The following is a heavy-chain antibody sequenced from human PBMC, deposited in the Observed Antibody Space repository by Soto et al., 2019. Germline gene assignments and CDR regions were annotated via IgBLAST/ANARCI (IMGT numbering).Heavy chain of an antibody. CDR1: VFPFSSYA. CDR2: ISGSGGST. D-gene: IGHD2-2*01. Sequence: QLGGSLGLSCAASVFPFSSYAMSWVRQAPGKGLEWVSAISGSGGSTYYADSVKGRFTISRDNSKNTLYLPMNSLRAEDTAVYYCANQFKDCSSTSCHVGSFDYWGQGTLVTVSS. V-gene: IGHV3-23*01. J-gene: IGHJ4*02. CDR3: ANQFKDCSSTSCHVGSFDY.